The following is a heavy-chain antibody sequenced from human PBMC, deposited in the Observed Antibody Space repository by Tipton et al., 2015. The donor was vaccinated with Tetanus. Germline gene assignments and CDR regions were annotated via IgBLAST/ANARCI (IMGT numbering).Heavy chain of an antibody. V-gene: IGHV4-61*01. D-gene: IGHD1-1*01. CDR2: IYYSGSA. Sequence: TLSLTCTVSGGSVNDGRFYWTWIRQPPGKALEWVAHIYYSGSATYNPSVASRATVSIDMSKNQFSLRLTSATAADTAVYYCARANNEFPKKGPLDYWGQGALVIVSS. J-gene: IGHJ4*02. CDR3: ARANNEFPKKGPLDY. CDR1: GGSVNDGRFY.